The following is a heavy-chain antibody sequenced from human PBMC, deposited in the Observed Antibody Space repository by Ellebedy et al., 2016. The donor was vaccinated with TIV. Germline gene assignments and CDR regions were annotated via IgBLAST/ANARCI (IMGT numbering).Heavy chain of an antibody. D-gene: IGHD3-10*01. CDR1: GFIFSSYG. CDR3: AKDRLWRGSGTQTFDS. CDR2: IRYDGTNK. V-gene: IGHV3-30*02. J-gene: IGHJ5*02. Sequence: GESLKISCAASGFIFSSYGMHWVRQAPRKGLEWVAFIRYDGTNKFYADSVKGRFIISRDNSKTTLYLQMNSLRAEDTAVYYCAKDRLWRGSGTQTFDSWGQGTLVTVSS.